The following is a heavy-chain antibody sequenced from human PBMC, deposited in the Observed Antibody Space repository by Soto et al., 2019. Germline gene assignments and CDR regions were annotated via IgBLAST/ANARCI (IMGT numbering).Heavy chain of an antibody. CDR3: APHPVGATPMDY. CDR1: GFTVSSNY. V-gene: IGHV3-66*01. J-gene: IGHJ4*02. CDR2: IYSGGST. Sequence: EVQLVESGGGLVQPGGSLRLSCAASGFTVSSNYMSWVRQAPGKGLEWVSVIYSGGSTYYADSVKGRFTISRDNSKNTLYLQTESQRAEDTAVYYCAPHPVGATPMDYWGQGNLGTVSS. D-gene: IGHD1-26*01.